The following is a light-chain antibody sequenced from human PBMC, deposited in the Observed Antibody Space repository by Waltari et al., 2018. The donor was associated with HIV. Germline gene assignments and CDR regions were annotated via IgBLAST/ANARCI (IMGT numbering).Light chain of an antibody. V-gene: IGLV8-61*01. Sequence: QTVVTQEPSLSVSPGKTIPLPCGVNSGSVSTSSYPSWYQLPPGPAPRGLGYTTNVRSSGVPVRFSGSIVGNRAALTITGAQADDYSFYSCVLYVRSGIVFGGGTKLTVL. CDR2: TTN. CDR3: VLYVRSGIV. CDR1: SGSVSTSSY. J-gene: IGLJ2*01.